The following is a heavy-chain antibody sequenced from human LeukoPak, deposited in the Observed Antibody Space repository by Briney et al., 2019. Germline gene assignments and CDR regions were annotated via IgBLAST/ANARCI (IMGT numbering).Heavy chain of an antibody. CDR2: IIPIFGTA. CDR1: GGTFSSYA. CDR3: AREKGYCDSSGYSPHYFDY. J-gene: IGHJ4*02. Sequence: SVKVSCKASGGTFSSYAISWVRQAPGQGLEWMGGIIPIFGTANYAQKFQGRVTITTDESTSTAYMELSSLRSEDTAVYYCAREKGYCDSSGYSPHYFDYWGQGTLVTVSS. D-gene: IGHD3-22*01. V-gene: IGHV1-69*05.